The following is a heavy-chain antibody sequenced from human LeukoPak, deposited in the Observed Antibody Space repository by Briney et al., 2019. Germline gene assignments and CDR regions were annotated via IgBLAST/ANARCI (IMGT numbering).Heavy chain of an antibody. CDR3: ARDPSNTSGRYIYFDS. CDR1: GYTFTNYG. D-gene: IGHD6-19*01. CDR2: ISIYNGNT. J-gene: IGHJ4*02. V-gene: IGHV1-18*01. Sequence: ASVKVSCKASGYTFTNYGISWARQAPGQGLEWMGWISIYNGNTNYAQNFQGRVAMTTDTSTSTAYMEVRSLRSDDTAVYYCARDPSNTSGRYIYFDSWSQGTLVTVSS.